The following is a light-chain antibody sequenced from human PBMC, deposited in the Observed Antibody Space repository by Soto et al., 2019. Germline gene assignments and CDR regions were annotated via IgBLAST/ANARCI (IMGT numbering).Light chain of an antibody. CDR2: AAS. CDR1: QGISNY. J-gene: IGKJ1*01. V-gene: IGKV1-27*01. CDR3: QKYNRALWT. Sequence: DIQMTQSPSSLSASVGDRVTITCRASQGISNYLAWYQQKPGKVPKLLIYAASTLQSGVPSRFSGSGSGTDFTLTISSLQPEDGATYYCQKYNRALWTFGQGTKVEIK.